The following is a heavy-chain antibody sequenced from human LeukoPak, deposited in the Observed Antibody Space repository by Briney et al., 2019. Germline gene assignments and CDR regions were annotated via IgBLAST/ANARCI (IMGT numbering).Heavy chain of an antibody. V-gene: IGHV4-34*01. CDR1: GGSLSGYY. D-gene: IGHD2-8*02. Sequence: SETLSLTCAVYGGSLSGYYWIWIRQPPGKGLEWIGEISHGGSTTYNPSLESRVALSVDTSKMQVSLKLSSLTAADMAVYFCARSLLWPTGTFDIWGQGTMVAVSS. CDR2: ISHGGST. J-gene: IGHJ3*02. CDR3: ARSLLWPTGTFDI.